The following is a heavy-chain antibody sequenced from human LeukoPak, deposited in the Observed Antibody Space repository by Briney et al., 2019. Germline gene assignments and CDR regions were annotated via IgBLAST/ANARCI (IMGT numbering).Heavy chain of an antibody. D-gene: IGHD5/OR15-5a*01. CDR3: AEGSGYSVQSGRP. V-gene: IGHV4-34*01. CDR1: GGSFNGYY. CDR2: INHSGST. Sequence: SETLSLTCAVYGGSFNGYYWSWIRQPPGKGLEWIGEINHSGSTNYNPSLKSRVTISVDTSKNQFSLKLSSVTAADTAVYYCAEGSGYSVQSGRPWGQGTLVTVSS. J-gene: IGHJ5*02.